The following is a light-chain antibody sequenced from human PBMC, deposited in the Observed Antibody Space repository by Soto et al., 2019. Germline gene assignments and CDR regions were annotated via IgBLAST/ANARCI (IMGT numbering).Light chain of an antibody. Sequence: QSVLTQPRSVSGSHGQSVTFSCTGTSTDVGGSNNVSWYQQHPGKAPKLMIYDVSERPSGVPDRFSGSKSGNTASLTISGLQAEDEADSYCCSYAVTFYVFGTGTKVTVL. CDR2: DVS. J-gene: IGLJ1*01. CDR3: CSYAVTFYV. CDR1: STDVGGSNN. V-gene: IGLV2-11*01.